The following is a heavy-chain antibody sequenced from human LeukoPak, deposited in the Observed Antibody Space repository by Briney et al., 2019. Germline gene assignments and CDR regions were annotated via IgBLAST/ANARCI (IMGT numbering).Heavy chain of an antibody. J-gene: IGHJ4*02. CDR3: ATRGVVIGVMVGFHKEAYYFDS. CDR2: ISDSGGRT. Sequence: GGSLRLSCAVSGITLSNYGMSWVRQAPGKGLEWVAGISDSGGRTKYADSVEGRFTISRDNPKNTLYLQMNSLRAEGTAVYFCATRGVVIGVMVGFHKEAYYFDSWGQGALVTVSS. D-gene: IGHD3-10*02. CDR1: GITLSNYG. V-gene: IGHV3-23*01.